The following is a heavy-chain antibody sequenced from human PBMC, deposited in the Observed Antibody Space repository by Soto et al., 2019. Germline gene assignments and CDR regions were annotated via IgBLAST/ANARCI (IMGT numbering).Heavy chain of an antibody. CDR1: GFTFSNYG. V-gene: IGHV3-48*04. D-gene: IGHD2-21*01. Sequence: EVQLVESGGGLVQPGGSLRLSCAASGFTFSNYGMNWPRQAPGRGLEWVTHINAPGETKSYSDSVKGRFTVSRDDAKNSLYLQMSSLRADDTAIYYCARDPEGINDFDYWGQGTLVTVSS. CDR2: INAPGETK. CDR3: ARDPEGINDFDY. J-gene: IGHJ4*02.